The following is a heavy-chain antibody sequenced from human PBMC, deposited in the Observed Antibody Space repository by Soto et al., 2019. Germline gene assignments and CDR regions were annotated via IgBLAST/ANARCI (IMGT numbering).Heavy chain of an antibody. V-gene: IGHV4-59*01. J-gene: IGHJ5*02. CDR2: IYFSGST. CDR1: NGSIGGFY. D-gene: IGHD3-10*01. CDR3: ASASGLSIYNWFDP. Sequence: PSETLSLTCSISNGSIGGFYWNWIRQSPEKGLEWIGQIYFSGSTIYSPSFQSRVTLSVDSSKSQVALRLTSVTAADTAVYFCASASGLSIYNWFDPWGQGILVTVSS.